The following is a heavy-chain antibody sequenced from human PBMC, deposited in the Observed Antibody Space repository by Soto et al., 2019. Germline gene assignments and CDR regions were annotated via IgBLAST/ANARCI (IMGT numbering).Heavy chain of an antibody. D-gene: IGHD4-4*01. V-gene: IGHV1-69*13. CDR3: ARGSTTVTTSDY. Sequence: SVKVSCKASGGTFRSYAISWVRQAPGQGLEWMGGIIPIFGTANYAQKFQGRITITADESTSTAYMELSSLRSEDTAVYYCARGSTTVTTSDYWGQGTLVTVSS. CDR2: IIPIFGTA. J-gene: IGHJ4*02. CDR1: GGTFRSYA.